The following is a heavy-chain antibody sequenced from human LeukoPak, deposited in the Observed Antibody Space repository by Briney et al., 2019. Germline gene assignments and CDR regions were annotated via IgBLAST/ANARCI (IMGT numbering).Heavy chain of an antibody. V-gene: IGHV3-23*01. CDR2: ISGSGGST. Sequence: GGSLRLSCAVSGFTFSSYAMSWVRQAPGKGLELVSAISGSGGSTYYADSVKGRFNISRDNSKNTLYMQMNGLRAEDTAVYYCAKAPTGKYQLFGEYYYFDYWGQGTLVTVS. CDR1: GFTFSSYA. J-gene: IGHJ4*02. D-gene: IGHD2-2*01. CDR3: AKAPTGKYQLFGEYYYFDY.